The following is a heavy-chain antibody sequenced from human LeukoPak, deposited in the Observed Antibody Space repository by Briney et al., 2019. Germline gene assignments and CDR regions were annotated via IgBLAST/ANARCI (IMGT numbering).Heavy chain of an antibody. V-gene: IGHV3-30*02. J-gene: IGHJ3*02. CDR1: GFTFISYG. D-gene: IGHD6-13*01. Sequence: GGSLRLSCAASGFTFISYGMHWVRQAPGKGLEWVTFIRYDGSNKYYADSVKGRFIISRDNSKNTLYLQMNSLRAEDTAVYYCAKPRLYSSSWSYRGFDAFDIWGQGTMVTVSS. CDR2: IRYDGSNK. CDR3: AKPRLYSSSWSYRGFDAFDI.